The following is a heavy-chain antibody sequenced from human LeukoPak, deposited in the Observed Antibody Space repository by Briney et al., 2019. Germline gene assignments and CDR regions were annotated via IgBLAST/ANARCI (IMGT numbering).Heavy chain of an antibody. CDR2: IGNSGRTI. CDR1: GFSFSSYE. V-gene: IGHV3-48*03. Sequence: GGSLRVSCAASGFSFSSYEMNWVRQAPGKGLEWVSYIGNSGRTIYYADSLKGRFTISRDNAKNSLYLQMNSLRAEDTAVYYCARMRYGSGSDFDYWGQGTLVTVSS. D-gene: IGHD3-10*01. CDR3: ARMRYGSGSDFDY. J-gene: IGHJ4*02.